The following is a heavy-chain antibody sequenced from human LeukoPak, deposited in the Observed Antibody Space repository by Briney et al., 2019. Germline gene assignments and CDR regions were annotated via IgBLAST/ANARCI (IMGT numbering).Heavy chain of an antibody. CDR2: ISSNGGST. V-gene: IGHV3-64*01. D-gene: IGHD5-12*01. CDR1: GFTFSSYG. CDR3: ASSRWLRTFFDY. J-gene: IGHJ4*02. Sequence: GGSLRLSCAASGFTFSSYGMHWVRQAPGKGLEYVSAISSNGGSTYYANSVKGRFTISRDNSKNTLYLQMGSLRAEDMAVYYCASSRWLRTFFDYWGQGTLVTVSS.